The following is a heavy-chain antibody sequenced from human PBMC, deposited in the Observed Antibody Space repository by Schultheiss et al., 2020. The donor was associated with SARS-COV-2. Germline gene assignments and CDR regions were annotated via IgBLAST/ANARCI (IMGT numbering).Heavy chain of an antibody. CDR3: ARAVRHYYDSSGYYPFDY. Sequence: SVKVSCKASGGTFSSYTIGWVRQVPGQGLEWMGRIIPMLDVATYAQKFQGRVTITADKSTSTAYMELSGLRSGDTAVYYCARAVRHYYDSSGYYPFDYWGQGTLVTVSS. J-gene: IGHJ4*02. D-gene: IGHD3-22*01. CDR2: IIPMLDVA. CDR1: GGTFSSYT. V-gene: IGHV1-69*02.